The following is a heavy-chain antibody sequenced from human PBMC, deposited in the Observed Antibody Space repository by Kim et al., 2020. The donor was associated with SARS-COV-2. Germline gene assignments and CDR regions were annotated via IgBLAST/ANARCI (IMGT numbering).Heavy chain of an antibody. CDR2: IIPIFGTA. J-gene: IGHJ6*02. CDR1: GGTFSSYA. V-gene: IGHV1-69*13. D-gene: IGHD2-15*01. CDR3: ARDPQLGYCSGGSCHQYYYGMDV. Sequence: SVKVSCKASGGTFSSYAISWVRQAPGQGLEWMGGIIPIFGTANYAQKFQGRVTITADESTSTAYMELSSLRSEDTAVYYCARDPQLGYCSGGSCHQYYYGMDVWDQGTTVTVSS.